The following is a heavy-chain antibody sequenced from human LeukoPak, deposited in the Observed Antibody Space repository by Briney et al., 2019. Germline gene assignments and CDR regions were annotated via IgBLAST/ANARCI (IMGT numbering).Heavy chain of an antibody. V-gene: IGHV3-21*01. CDR2: ISSSSSYI. J-gene: IGHJ4*02. CDR1: GFTFSSYS. D-gene: IGHD6-13*01. CDR3: ARARGIAAAVPGY. Sequence: GGSLRLSCAASGFTFSSYSMNWVRQAPGKGLGWVSSISSSSSYIYYADSVKGRFTISRDNAKNSLYLQMNSLRAEDTAVYYCARARGIAAAVPGYWGQGTLVTASS.